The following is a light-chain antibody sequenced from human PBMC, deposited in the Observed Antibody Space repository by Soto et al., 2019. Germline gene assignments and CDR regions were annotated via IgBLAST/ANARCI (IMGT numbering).Light chain of an antibody. CDR1: ESVSSN. CDR2: GAS. Sequence: DIVMTQSPANLSLSPGERATLSCRASESVSSNLAWYQQKAGQAPRLLIDGASTRATGIPARFSGSGSGTDFTLTISSLQSEDFAVYYCQQYSIWRTFGQGTKVDIK. J-gene: IGKJ1*01. CDR3: QQYSIWRT. V-gene: IGKV3-15*01.